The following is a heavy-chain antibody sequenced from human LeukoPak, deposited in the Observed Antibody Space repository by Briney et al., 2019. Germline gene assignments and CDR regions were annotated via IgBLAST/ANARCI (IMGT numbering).Heavy chain of an antibody. CDR1: GGSFSGYY. CDR3: AVGYSYGYIPFDY. CDR2: INHSGST. Sequence: SETLSLACAVYGGSFSGYYWSWIRQPPGKGLEWIGEINHSGSTNYNPSLKSRVTISVDTSKNQFSLKLSSVTAADTAVYYCAVGYSYGYIPFDYWGQGTLVTVSS. D-gene: IGHD5-18*01. J-gene: IGHJ4*02. V-gene: IGHV4-34*01.